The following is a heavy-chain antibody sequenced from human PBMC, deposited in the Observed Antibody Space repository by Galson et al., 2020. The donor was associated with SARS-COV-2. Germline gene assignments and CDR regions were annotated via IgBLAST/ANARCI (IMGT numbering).Heavy chain of an antibody. V-gene: IGHV3-33*06. Sequence: QLGESLKISCAASGFTFSSYGMHWVRQAPGKGLEWVAVIWYDGSNKYYADSVKGRFTISRDNSKNTLYLQMNSLRAEDTAVYYCAKDHQYYDFWSGLRTSTNYYYYYYMDVWGKGTTVTVSS. CDR3: AKDHQYYDFWSGLRTSTNYYYYYYMDV. CDR1: GFTFSSYG. D-gene: IGHD3-3*01. CDR2: IWYDGSNK. J-gene: IGHJ6*03.